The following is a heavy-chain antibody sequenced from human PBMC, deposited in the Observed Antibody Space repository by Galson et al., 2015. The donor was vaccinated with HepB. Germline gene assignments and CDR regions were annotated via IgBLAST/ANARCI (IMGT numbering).Heavy chain of an antibody. D-gene: IGHD2-15*01. CDR2: IIPILGIA. CDR1: GGTFSSYA. Sequence: SVKVSCKASGGTFSSYAISWVRQAPGQGLEWMGGIIPILGIANYAQKFQGRVTITADKSTSTAYMELSSLRSEDTAVYYCARDDCSGGSCYSGVDYWGQGTLVTVSS. V-gene: IGHV1-69*10. J-gene: IGHJ4*02. CDR3: ARDDCSGGSCYSGVDY.